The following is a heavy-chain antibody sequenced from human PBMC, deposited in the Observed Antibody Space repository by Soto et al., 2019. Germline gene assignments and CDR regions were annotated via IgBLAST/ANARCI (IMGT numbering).Heavy chain of an antibody. D-gene: IGHD2-15*01. CDR3: ARDLYGYCSGGSCYSTWFDP. CDR2: ISSSSSYI. V-gene: IGHV3-21*01. J-gene: IGHJ5*02. CDR1: GFTFSSYS. Sequence: EVQLVESGGGLVKPGGSLRLSCAASGFTFSSYSMNWVRQAPGKGLEWVSSISSSSSYIYYADSVKGRFTISRDNAKNSRYLQMNSLRAEDTAVYYCARDLYGYCSGGSCYSTWFDPWGQGTLVTVSS.